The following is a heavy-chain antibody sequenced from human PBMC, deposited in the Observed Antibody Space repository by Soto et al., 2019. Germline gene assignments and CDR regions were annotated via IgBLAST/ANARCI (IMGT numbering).Heavy chain of an antibody. CDR2: INPSGGGT. D-gene: IGHD2-15*01. Sequence: ASVKVSCKASGYSIISHHMLWVRQAPGQGLEWMGIINPSGGGTRYAQKFQDRVTMTRDTSTSTIYMQLTGLRSEDTAVYYCARHSQFYCSGGSCSGSMDVWGQGTTVTVSS. CDR1: GYSIISHH. CDR3: ARHSQFYCSGGSCSGSMDV. V-gene: IGHV1-46*01. J-gene: IGHJ6*02.